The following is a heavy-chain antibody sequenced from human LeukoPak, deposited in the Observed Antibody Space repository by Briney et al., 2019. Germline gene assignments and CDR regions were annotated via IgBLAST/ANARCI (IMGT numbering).Heavy chain of an antibody. V-gene: IGHV4-34*01. CDR3: ARRSRDCFDY. D-gene: IGHD5-24*01. Sequence: SETLSLTCAVYGGSFRGYYWSWIRQPPGKGLEWIGEINHSGSTNYNPSLKSRVTISVDTSKNQFSLKLSSVTAADTAVYYCARRSRDCFDYWGQGTLVTVSS. CDR2: INHSGST. J-gene: IGHJ4*02. CDR1: GGSFRGYY.